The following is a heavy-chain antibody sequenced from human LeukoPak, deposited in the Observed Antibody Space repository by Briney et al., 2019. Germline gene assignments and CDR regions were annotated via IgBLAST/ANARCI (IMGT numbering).Heavy chain of an antibody. J-gene: IGHJ4*02. CDR1: GYTFTSYD. D-gene: IGHD5-18*01. V-gene: IGHV7-4-1*02. CDR2: INTNTGNP. CDR3: GRDPKLGIRGYTYGYIDF. Sequence: VASVKVSCKASGYTFTSYDINWVRQATGQGLEWMGWINTNTGNPTYAQGFFTGRYVFSLDTSVNTAYLQITGLKADDTAVYYCGRDPKLGIRGYTYGYIDFWGQGTLVTVAS.